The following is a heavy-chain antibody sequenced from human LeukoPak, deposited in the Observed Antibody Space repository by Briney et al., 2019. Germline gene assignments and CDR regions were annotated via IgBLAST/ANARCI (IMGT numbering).Heavy chain of an antibody. CDR1: SRSITSDY. CDR2: IYTGGTI. CDR3: TRGVRVLYNYYMDV. Sequence: SQTLSLTCSVASRSITSDYRGWIRQPAGKGLEWIGRIYTGGTINYNPSLQSRVTMSVATSTRQVSLNLISVYAAESASYYCTRGVRVLYNYYMDVWGKGTTVIVSS. J-gene: IGHJ6*03. V-gene: IGHV4-4*07.